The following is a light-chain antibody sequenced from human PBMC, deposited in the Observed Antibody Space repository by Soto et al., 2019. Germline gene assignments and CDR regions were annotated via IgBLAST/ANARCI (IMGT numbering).Light chain of an antibody. V-gene: IGLV1-44*01. Sequence: QSVRTQPPSASGTPGQRVTISCSGSSSNIGSNTVNWYQQLPGTAPKLLIYNNNQRPSGVPDRFSGSKSGTSASLAISGLQSEDEADYYCAAWDDSLNGNVFGTGTKVTVL. J-gene: IGLJ1*01. CDR2: NNN. CDR3: AAWDDSLNGNV. CDR1: SSNIGSNT.